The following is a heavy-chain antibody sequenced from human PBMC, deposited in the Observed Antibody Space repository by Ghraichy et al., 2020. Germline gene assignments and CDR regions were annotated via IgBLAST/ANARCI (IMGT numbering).Heavy chain of an antibody. CDR3: VKVGGRYTDFNAYFDS. Sequence: GESLNISCESSGFTFSFFGMSWIRQAPGRGLEWVSTIGSSGGPTYYADSVKGRFTISRDNPKNTVSLQMDSLRAEDTALYYCVKVGGRYTDFNAYFDSWGRGTLVNVSS. CDR1: GFTFSFFG. J-gene: IGHJ4*02. CDR2: IGSSGGPT. D-gene: IGHD3-16*02. V-gene: IGHV3-23*01.